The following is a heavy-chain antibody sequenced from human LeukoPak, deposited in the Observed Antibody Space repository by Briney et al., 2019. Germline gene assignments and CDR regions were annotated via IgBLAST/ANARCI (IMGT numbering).Heavy chain of an antibody. Sequence: GGSLRLSCAPSGFTFSSFDMHWVRQPPDKGLEWVAFIKFDGSQKYYADSVRGRFTVSRYNSRNMLYLQLDSLRADDTAVYFCARRLPDSGSYSPDYWGQGTLVTVSS. CDR2: IKFDGSQK. J-gene: IGHJ4*02. V-gene: IGHV3-30*02. CDR1: GFTFSSFD. D-gene: IGHD3-10*01. CDR3: ARRLPDSGSYSPDY.